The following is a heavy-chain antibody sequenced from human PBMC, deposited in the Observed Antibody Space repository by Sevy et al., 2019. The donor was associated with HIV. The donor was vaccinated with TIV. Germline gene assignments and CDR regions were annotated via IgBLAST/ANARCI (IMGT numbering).Heavy chain of an antibody. CDR3: ARASLGGGAFDI. J-gene: IGHJ3*02. D-gene: IGHD3-16*01. CDR1: GFTFSSYD. V-gene: IGHV3-13*05. Sequence: GGSLRLSCAASGFTFSSYDMHWVRQATGKGLEWVSAIGTAGDPYYPGSVKGRFTISSENAKNSLYLQMNSLRAGDTAVYYCARASLGGGAFDIWGQGTMVTVSS. CDR2: IGTAGDP.